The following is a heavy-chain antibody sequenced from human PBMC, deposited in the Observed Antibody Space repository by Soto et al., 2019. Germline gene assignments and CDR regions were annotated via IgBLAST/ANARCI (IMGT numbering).Heavy chain of an antibody. CDR3: ARPIYGDYYFDY. Sequence: QLQLQESGPGLVKPSETLSLTCTVSGGSISSSSYYWGWIRQPPGKGLEWIGSIYYSGSTYYNPSLKSRVTISVDTSKNQFSLKLSSVTAADTAVYYCARPIYGDYYFDYWGQGTLVTVSS. V-gene: IGHV4-39*01. J-gene: IGHJ4*02. D-gene: IGHD4-17*01. CDR2: IYYSGST. CDR1: GGSISSSSYY.